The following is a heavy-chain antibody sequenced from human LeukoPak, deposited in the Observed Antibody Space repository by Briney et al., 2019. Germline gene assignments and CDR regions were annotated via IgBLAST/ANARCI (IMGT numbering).Heavy chain of an antibody. D-gene: IGHD1-14*01. J-gene: IGHJ3*02. V-gene: IGHV5-10-1*01. Sequence: GESLKISCKGSGYSFTSYWISWVRQMPGKGLEWMGRIDPSDSYTKYSPSFQGHVTISADKSITTAYLQWSSLKASDTAMYYCARRGRKGVESMGAFDIWGQGTMVTVSS. CDR3: ARRGRKGVESMGAFDI. CDR1: GYSFTSYW. CDR2: IDPSDSYT.